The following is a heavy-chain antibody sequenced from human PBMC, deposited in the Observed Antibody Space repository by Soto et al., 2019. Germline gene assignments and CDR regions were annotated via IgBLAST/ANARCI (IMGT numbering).Heavy chain of an antibody. V-gene: IGHV1-2*02. CDR1: GYTFTAYY. Sequence: QVHLVQSGAEVKKPGAAVKVSCQASGYTFTAYYLHWVRHAPGQGLEWMGWINPNSGDTNYAQNFQGRVTMSRDTSINTAYMEWSSLRSDDTAVYYCARDFWGSTSFWFDPWGQGTLVTVSS. J-gene: IGHJ5*02. D-gene: IGHD3-16*01. CDR2: INPNSGDT. CDR3: ARDFWGSTSFWFDP.